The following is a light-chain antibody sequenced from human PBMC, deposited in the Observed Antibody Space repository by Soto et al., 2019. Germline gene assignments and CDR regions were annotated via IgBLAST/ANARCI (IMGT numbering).Light chain of an antibody. CDR3: QQSYTTPIT. CDR2: AAS. CDR1: QTISSH. Sequence: DIQMTQSPSSLSASVGYRVIITCRASQTISSHLNWYQQKPGKAPNLLVYAASSLQSGVPSRFTGSGSGTDFTLTISSLQPEDFATYFCQQSYTTPITFGQGTRLEI. J-gene: IGKJ5*01. V-gene: IGKV1-39*01.